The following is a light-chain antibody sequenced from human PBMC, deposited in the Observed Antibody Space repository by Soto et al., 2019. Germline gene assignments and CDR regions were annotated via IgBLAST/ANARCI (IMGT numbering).Light chain of an antibody. CDR3: QQYNSYPIT. CDR2: GAS. J-gene: IGKJ5*01. CDR1: QSVSNN. V-gene: IGKV3-15*01. Sequence: EIVMTQSPATLSVSPGGRATLSCRASQSVSNNYLAWYQQKPGQAPRLLIYGASTRATGIPARFSGSGSGTEFTLTISSLQSEDFATYYCQQYNSYPITFGQGTRLEIK.